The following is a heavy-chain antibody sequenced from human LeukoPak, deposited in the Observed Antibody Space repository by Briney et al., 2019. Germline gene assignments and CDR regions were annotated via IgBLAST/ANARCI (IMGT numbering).Heavy chain of an antibody. V-gene: IGHV6-1*01. CDR1: GDIVSSNSAA. CDR3: ARDRGDSSSWYGDYYYYGMDV. Sequence: SQTLSLTCAFCGDIVSSNSAAWNWIRQSPSRGLEWLVRTYYRSKLYNDYEVSVKSRITITPDTSQNQFSLQLNSVTPEDTAVYYCARDRGDSSSWYGDYYYYGMDVRGQGTTGTVS. CDR2: TYYRSKLYN. D-gene: IGHD6-13*01. J-gene: IGHJ6*02.